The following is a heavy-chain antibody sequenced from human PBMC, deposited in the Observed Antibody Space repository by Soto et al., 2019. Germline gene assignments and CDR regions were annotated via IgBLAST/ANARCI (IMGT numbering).Heavy chain of an antibody. Sequence: QVQLVESGGGVVQPGRSLRLSCAASGFTFSSYGTHWVRHAPGKALEWVAVIWHDGSNKYYADSVKGRFTISRNNSKNTLYLQMNSLRAEDTAGYYCAREENGSHQGYCSGGSCYPDYWGQGTMVTVSS. CDR3: AREENGSHQGYCSGGSCYPDY. D-gene: IGHD2-15*01. CDR1: GFTFSSYG. V-gene: IGHV3-33*01. CDR2: IWHDGSNK. J-gene: IGHJ4*02.